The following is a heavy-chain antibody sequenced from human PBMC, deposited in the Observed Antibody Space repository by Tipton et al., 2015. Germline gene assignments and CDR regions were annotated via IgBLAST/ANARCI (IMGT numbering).Heavy chain of an antibody. Sequence: TLSLTCTVSGDSISRRNYYWGWIRQPPGMGLEWIASIHYGGNTHYNPSLMSRVTISVDTSKTQFSLKMSSVTASDTAVYYCARARGRHGGLFDSWGQGILVTVSS. CDR3: ARARGRHGGLFDS. V-gene: IGHV4-39*07. CDR1: GDSISRRNYY. CDR2: IHYGGNT. D-gene: IGHD4-23*01. J-gene: IGHJ4*02.